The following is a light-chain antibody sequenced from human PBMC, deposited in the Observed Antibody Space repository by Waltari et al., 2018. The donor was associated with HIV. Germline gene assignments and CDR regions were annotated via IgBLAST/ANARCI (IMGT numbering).Light chain of an antibody. CDR3: QVWDTNTDQYVI. CDR2: HDT. V-gene: IGLV3-21*01. Sequence: SYVLTQPPSVSVAPGKTARITCGGENIGSKSVNWYQKQPGQAPGMVIYHDTDRPSAIPDRCSGSNSEDTATLTIRRVEAGDEADYFCQVWDTNTDQYVIFGGGTNLAV. J-gene: IGLJ2*01. CDR1: NIGSKS.